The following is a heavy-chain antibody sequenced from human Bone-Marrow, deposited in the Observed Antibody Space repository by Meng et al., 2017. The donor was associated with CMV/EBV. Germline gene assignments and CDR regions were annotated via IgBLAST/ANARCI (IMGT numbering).Heavy chain of an antibody. V-gene: IGHV4-39*07. CDR3: ARVEGWGVPAAIQEYYFDY. D-gene: IGHD2-2*02. CDR2: IYYSGST. CDR1: VGSINSGSYY. J-gene: IGHJ4*02. Sequence: SETLSLTCTGSVGSINSGSYYWGWIRQPPGKGLEWIGSIYYSGSTYYNPSLKSRVTISIDTSKNQFSLKLSSVTAADTAVYYCARVEGWGVPAAIQEYYFDYWGQGTLVTVSS.